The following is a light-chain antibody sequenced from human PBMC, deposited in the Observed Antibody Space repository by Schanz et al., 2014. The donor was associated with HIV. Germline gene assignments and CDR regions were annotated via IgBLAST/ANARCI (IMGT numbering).Light chain of an antibody. CDR2: EVS. V-gene: IGLV2-14*03. CDR3: SSYATSRLV. CDR1: SSDVGGYKY. J-gene: IGLJ2*01. Sequence: QSALTQPASVSGSPGQSITISCTGTSSDVGGYKYVSWYQQHPGKAPKLMIFEVSSRPSGVSNRFSGSKSGNTASLTISGLQAEDEADYYCSSYATSRLVFGGGTKLTVL.